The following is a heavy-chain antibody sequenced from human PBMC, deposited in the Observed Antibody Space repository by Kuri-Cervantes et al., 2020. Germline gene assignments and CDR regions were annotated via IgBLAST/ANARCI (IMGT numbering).Heavy chain of an antibody. CDR1: GFTFSTYA. D-gene: IGHD4-17*01. CDR3: AKYLGDGDTYYYYMDV. CDR2: ISGSGGGT. J-gene: IGHJ6*03. V-gene: IGHV3-23*01. Sequence: GGSLRLSCAASGFTFSTYAMTWVRQAPGKGLEWVSAISGSGGGTYYADSVKGRFTISRDNSKNTLYLQMNSLRAEDTAVYYCAKYLGDGDTYYYYMDVWGKGTTVTVSS.